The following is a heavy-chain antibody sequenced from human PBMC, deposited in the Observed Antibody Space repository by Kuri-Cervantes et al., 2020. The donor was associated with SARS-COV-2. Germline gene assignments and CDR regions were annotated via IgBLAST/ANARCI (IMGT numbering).Heavy chain of an antibody. J-gene: IGHJ6*03. CDR3: AREGLGYGAEYYYYMDV. V-gene: IGHV4-31*01. D-gene: IGHD4-17*01. CDR1: GGSISSGGYY. CDR2: IYYSGST. Sequence: SCTVSGGSISSGGYYWSWIRQHPGKGLEWIGYIYYSGSTYYNPSLKSLVTISVDTSKNQFSLKLSSVTAADTAVYYCAREGLGYGAEYYYYMDVWGKGTTVTVSS.